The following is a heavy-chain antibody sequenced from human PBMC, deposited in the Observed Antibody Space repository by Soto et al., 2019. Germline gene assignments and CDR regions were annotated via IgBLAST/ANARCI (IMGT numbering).Heavy chain of an antibody. J-gene: IGHJ6*02. Sequence: SETLSLTCTVSGGSISSGGYYWSWIRQHPGKGLEWIGYIYYSGSTYYNPSLKSRVTISVDTSKNQFSLKLSSVTAADTAVYYCAREAMITFGGVIVDYYGMDVWGQGTTVTVSS. CDR2: IYYSGST. CDR3: AREAMITFGGVIVDYYGMDV. D-gene: IGHD3-16*02. V-gene: IGHV4-31*03. CDR1: GGSISSGGYY.